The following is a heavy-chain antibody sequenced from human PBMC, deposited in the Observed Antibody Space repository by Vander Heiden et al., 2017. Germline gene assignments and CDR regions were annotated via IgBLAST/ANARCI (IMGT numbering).Heavy chain of an antibody. CDR2: IVDSGGST. CDR1: GFTFSSYD. D-gene: IGHD1-26*01. V-gene: IGHV3-23*01. CDR3: AKGEWELFAFDY. J-gene: IGHJ4*02. Sequence: EVQLLESGGGLVQPGGSLRPSCAASGFTFSSYDMSWVRQAPGKVLEWVSAIVDSGGSTYYADSVKGRFTISRDNSKNTLYLQMNSLRAEDTVVYYCAKGEWELFAFDYWCQGPLVTLSS.